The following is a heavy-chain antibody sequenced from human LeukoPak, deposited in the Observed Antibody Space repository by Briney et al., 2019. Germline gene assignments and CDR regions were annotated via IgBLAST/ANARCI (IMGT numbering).Heavy chain of an antibody. D-gene: IGHD6-6*01. CDR3: ARGLGQLAPGGY. CDR1: GGSISSSSYY. J-gene: IGHJ4*02. CDR2: IYYSGST. Sequence: SETLSLTCTVSGGSISSSSYYWGWIRQPPGKGLEWIGSIYYSGSTNYNPSLKSRVTISIDTSKNQFSLKLSSVTAADTAVYYCARGLGQLAPGGYWGQGTLVTVSS. V-gene: IGHV4-39*07.